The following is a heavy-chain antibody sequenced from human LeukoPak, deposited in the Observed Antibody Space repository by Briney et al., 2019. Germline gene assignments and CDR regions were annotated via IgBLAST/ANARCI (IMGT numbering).Heavy chain of an antibody. CDR2: IYSGGST. V-gene: IGHV3-53*01. CDR1: GFTVSSNY. J-gene: IGHJ6*04. D-gene: IGHD3-10*01. CDR3: ARTYGSGSYSYYGMDV. Sequence: PGGSPRLSCAASGFTVSSNYMSWVRQAPGKGLEWVSVIYSGGSTYYADSVKGRFTISRDNSKNTLYLQMNSLRAEDTAVYYCARTYGSGSYSYYGMDVWGKGTTVTVSS.